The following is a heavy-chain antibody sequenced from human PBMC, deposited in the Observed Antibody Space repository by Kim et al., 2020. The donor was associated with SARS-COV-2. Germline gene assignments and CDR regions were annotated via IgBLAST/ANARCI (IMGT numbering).Heavy chain of an antibody. J-gene: IGHJ5*02. Sequence: SETLSLTCTVSGGSISSGGYYWSWIRQHPGKGLEWIGYIYYSGSTYYNPSIKSRVTISVDTSKNQFSLKLSSVTAADTAGYYCARSRSVVPAGGNWFDPWGQGTLVTVSS. CDR3: ARSRSVVPAGGNWFDP. V-gene: IGHV4-31*03. CDR2: IYYSGST. D-gene: IGHD2-2*01. CDR1: GGSISSGGYY.